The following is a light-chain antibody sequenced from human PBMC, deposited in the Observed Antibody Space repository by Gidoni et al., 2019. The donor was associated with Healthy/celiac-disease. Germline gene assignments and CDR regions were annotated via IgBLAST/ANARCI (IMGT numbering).Light chain of an antibody. CDR1: SSAVGSYTL. J-gene: IGLJ1*01. CDR3: CSYAGSSTFHYV. Sequence: QSALTQPASVSGSPGQSITISCTGTSSAVGSYTLVSWYHQHPGKAPKLMIYEVSKRPSGVSNRFSGSKSGNTASLTISGLQAEDEADYYCCSYAGSSTFHYVFGTGTKVTVL. CDR2: EVS. V-gene: IGLV2-23*02.